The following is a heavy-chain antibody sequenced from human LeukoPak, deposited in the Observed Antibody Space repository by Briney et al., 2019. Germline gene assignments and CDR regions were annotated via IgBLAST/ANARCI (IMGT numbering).Heavy chain of an antibody. Sequence: SETLSLTCAVYGGSFSGYYWSWIRQPPGKGLEWIGEINHSGSTNYNPSLKSRVTISVDTSKNQFSLKLSSVTAADTAVYYCARGESITYYDFWSGYYYYYYMDVWGKGTKVTVSS. CDR3: ARGESITYYDFWSGYYYYYYMDV. D-gene: IGHD3-3*01. CDR1: GGSFSGYY. CDR2: INHSGST. J-gene: IGHJ6*03. V-gene: IGHV4-34*01.